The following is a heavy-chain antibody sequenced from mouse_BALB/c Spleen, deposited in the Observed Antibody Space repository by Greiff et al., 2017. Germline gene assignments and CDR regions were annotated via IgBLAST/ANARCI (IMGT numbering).Heavy chain of an antibody. CDR3: ARQKVRSTVVADFDY. CDR2: ISSGGSYT. CDR1: GFTFSSYA. Sequence: EVKLVESGGGLVKPGGSLKLSCAASGFTFSSYAMSWVRQTPEKRLEWVATISSGGSYTYYPDSVKGRFTISRDNAKNTLYLQMSSLRSEDTAMYYCARQKVRSTVVADFDYWGQGTTLTVSS. J-gene: IGHJ2*01. D-gene: IGHD1-1*01. V-gene: IGHV5-9-3*01.